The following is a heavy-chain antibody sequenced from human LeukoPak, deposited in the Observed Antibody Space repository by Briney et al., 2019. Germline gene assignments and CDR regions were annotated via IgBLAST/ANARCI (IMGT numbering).Heavy chain of an antibody. CDR1: GFTFSSYW. V-gene: IGHV3-74*01. J-gene: IGHJ6*02. D-gene: IGHD6-19*01. CDR2: INSDGSST. CDR3: AREWGEEQWLVLPYYYYAMDV. Sequence: GGSLRLSCAASGFTFSSYWMHWVRQAPGKGLVWVSRINSDGSSTSYADSVKGRFTISRDNAKNTLYLQMNSLRAEDTAVYYCAREWGEEQWLVLPYYYYAMDVWGQGTTVTVSS.